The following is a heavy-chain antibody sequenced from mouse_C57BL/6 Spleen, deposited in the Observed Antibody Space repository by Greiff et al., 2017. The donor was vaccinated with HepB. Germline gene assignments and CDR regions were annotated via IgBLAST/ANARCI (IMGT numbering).Heavy chain of an antibody. V-gene: IGHV1-55*01. CDR1: GYTFTSYW. D-gene: IGHD2-4*01. CDR2: IYPGSGST. Sequence: QVQLKQPGAELVKPGASVKMSCKASGYTFTSYWITWVKQRPGQGLEWIGDIYPGSGSTNYNEKFKSKATLTVDTSSSTAYMQLSSLTSEDSAVYYCARGNDYARGAYWGQGTLVTVSA. J-gene: IGHJ3*01. CDR3: ARGNDYARGAY.